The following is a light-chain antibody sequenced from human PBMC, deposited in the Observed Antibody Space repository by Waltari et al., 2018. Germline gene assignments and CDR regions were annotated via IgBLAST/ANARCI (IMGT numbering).Light chain of an antibody. J-gene: IGKJ4*01. Sequence: DIVMTQSPLSMPVTPGEPASISCRSSQSLLHSNGYNYLDWYLQKPGQSPQLLIYLGSNRAYWFPERFSGSGSGTDCTLNISRVEAEDVGVYYCMQALQTPLFGGGTKVEIK. CDR3: MQALQTPL. V-gene: IGKV2-28*01. CDR1: QSLLHSNGYNY. CDR2: LGS.